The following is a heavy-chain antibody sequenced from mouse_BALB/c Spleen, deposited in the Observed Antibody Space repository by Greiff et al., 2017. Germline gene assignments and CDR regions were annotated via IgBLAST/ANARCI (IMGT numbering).Heavy chain of an antibody. V-gene: IGHV1-9*01. CDR1: GYTFSSYW. D-gene: IGHD2-13*01. Sequence: QVHVKQSGAELMKPGASVKISCKATGYTFSSYWIEWVKQRPGHGLEWIGEILPGSGSTNYNEKFKGKATFTADTSSNTAYMQLSSLTSEDSAVYYCARLGDQDAMDYWGQGTSVTVSS. J-gene: IGHJ4*01. CDR3: ARLGDQDAMDY. CDR2: ILPGSGST.